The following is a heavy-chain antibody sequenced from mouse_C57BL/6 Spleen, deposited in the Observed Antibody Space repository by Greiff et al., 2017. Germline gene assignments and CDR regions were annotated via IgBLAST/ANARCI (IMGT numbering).Heavy chain of an antibody. J-gene: IGHJ3*01. Sequence: EVQGVESGGGLVKPGGSLKLSCAASGFTFSSYTMSWVRQTPEKRLEWVATISGGGGNTYYPDSVKGRFTISRDNAKNTLYLQMSSLRSEDTALYYCARHGAGFAYWGQGTLVTVSA. V-gene: IGHV5-9*01. CDR1: GFTFSSYT. CDR2: ISGGGGNT. CDR3: ARHGAGFAY.